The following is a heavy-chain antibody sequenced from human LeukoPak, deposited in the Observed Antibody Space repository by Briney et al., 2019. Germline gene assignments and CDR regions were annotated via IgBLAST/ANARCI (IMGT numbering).Heavy chain of an antibody. CDR3: ASKAALDY. J-gene: IGHJ4*02. D-gene: IGHD6-25*01. CDR2: IKQDGSEK. CDR1: GGSFSGYY. Sequence: LSLTCAVYGGSFSGYYWSWVRQAPGKGLEWVANIKQDGSEKYYVDSVKGRFTISRDNAKNSLYLQMHSLRAEDTAVYYCASKAALDYWGQGTLVTVSS. V-gene: IGHV3-7*01.